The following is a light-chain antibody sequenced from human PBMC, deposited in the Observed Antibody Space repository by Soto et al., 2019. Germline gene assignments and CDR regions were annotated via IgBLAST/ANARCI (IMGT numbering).Light chain of an antibody. CDR1: QNVDSSY. J-gene: IGKJ1*01. V-gene: IGKV3-20*01. CDR2: GAS. Sequence: GTMTVAPGDSATLTRKASQNVDSSYLAWYQQKPGQAPRIIIFGASGRATGIPDRFSGSGSGTDFTLTICRLEPEDFAVYYCQQYGSLSWTFGQGTKVDI. CDR3: QQYGSLSWT.